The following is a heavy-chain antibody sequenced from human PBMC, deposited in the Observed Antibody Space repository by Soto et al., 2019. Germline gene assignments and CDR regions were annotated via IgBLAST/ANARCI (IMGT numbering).Heavy chain of an antibody. CDR2: IYYSGST. Sequence: SETLSLTCTVSGGSISSSSYYWGWIRQPPGKGLEWIGSIYYSGSTYYNPSLKSRVTISVDTSKNQFSLKLSSVTAADTAVYYCARGPEATVVTPPAFDIWGQGTMVTVSS. CDR3: ARGPEATVVTPPAFDI. D-gene: IGHD4-17*01. J-gene: IGHJ3*02. CDR1: GGSISSSSYY. V-gene: IGHV4-39*01.